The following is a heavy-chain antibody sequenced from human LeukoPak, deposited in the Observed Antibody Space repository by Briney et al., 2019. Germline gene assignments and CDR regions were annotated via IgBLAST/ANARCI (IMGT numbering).Heavy chain of an antibody. J-gene: IGHJ5*02. D-gene: IGHD3-10*01. V-gene: IGHV4-31*03. Sequence: SETLSLTCTVSGGSISSGGYYWSWIRQHPGKGLEWIGYIYYSGSTYYNPPLKSRVTISVDTSKNQFSLKLSSVTAADTAVYYCARLLWFGELFLGRFDPWGQGTLVTVSS. CDR2: IYYSGST. CDR1: GGSISSGGYY. CDR3: ARLLWFGELFLGRFDP.